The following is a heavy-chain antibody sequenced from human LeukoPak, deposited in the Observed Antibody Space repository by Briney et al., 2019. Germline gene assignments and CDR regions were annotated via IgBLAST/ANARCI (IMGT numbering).Heavy chain of an antibody. Sequence: GGSLRLSCAASGFAFNTYAMHWVRQAPGQGLEWVAVISFDGSNKYYADSVKGRFTISRDNSKNTLYLQMNSLRAEDTAVYYCARDRSRVRRQWLARDYFDYWGQGTLVTVSS. J-gene: IGHJ4*02. CDR1: GFAFNTYA. CDR2: ISFDGSNK. CDR3: ARDRSRVRRQWLARDYFDY. V-gene: IGHV3-30*19. D-gene: IGHD6-19*01.